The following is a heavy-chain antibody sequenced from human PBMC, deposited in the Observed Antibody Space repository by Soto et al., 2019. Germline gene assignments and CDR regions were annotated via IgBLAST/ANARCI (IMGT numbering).Heavy chain of an antibody. CDR2: ISAYNGNT. V-gene: IGHV1-18*04. J-gene: IGHJ6*02. D-gene: IGHD2-2*01. Sequence: ASVKVSCKASGYTFTSYGISWVRQAPGQGLEWMGWISAYNGNTNYAQKLQGRVTMTTDTSTSTAYMELRSLRSDDTAVYYCARSRHCSSTSCRDGLYYYYGMDVWGQGTTVTVSS. CDR3: ARSRHCSSTSCRDGLYYYYGMDV. CDR1: GYTFTSYG.